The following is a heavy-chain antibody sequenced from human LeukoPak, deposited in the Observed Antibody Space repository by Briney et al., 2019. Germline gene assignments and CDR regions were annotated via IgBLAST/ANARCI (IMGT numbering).Heavy chain of an antibody. CDR1: GYTFTGYY. J-gene: IGHJ6*02. V-gene: IGHV1-2*02. CDR2: ISPNSGGT. Sequence: ASVKVSCKASGYTFTGYYMHWVRQAPGQGLEWMGWISPNSGGTNYAQKFQGRVTMTRDTSISTAYMELSRLRSDDTAVYYCARTVGVAGYYGMDVWGQGTTVTVSS. CDR3: ARTVGVAGYYGMDV. D-gene: IGHD6-19*01.